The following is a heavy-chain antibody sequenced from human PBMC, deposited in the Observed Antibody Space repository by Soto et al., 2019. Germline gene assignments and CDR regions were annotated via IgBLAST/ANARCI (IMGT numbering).Heavy chain of an antibody. CDR2: ISSSSSYI. V-gene: IGHV3-21*01. CDR3: ARDGPYYYDSSGYYYSNWFDP. D-gene: IGHD3-22*01. Sequence: GGSLRLSCAASGFTFSSYRMNWVRQAPGKGLEWVSSISSSSSYIYYADSVKGRFTISRDNAKNSLYLQMNSLRAEDTAVYYCARDGPYYYDSSGYYYSNWFDPWGQGT. CDR1: GFTFSSYR. J-gene: IGHJ5*02.